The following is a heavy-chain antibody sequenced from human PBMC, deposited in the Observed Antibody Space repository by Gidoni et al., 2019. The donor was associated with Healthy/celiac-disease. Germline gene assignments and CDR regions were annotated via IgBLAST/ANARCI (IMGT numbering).Heavy chain of an antibody. Sequence: SSYGMHWVRQAPGKGLEWVAVISYDGSNKYYADSVKGRFTISRDNSKNTLYLQMNSLRAEDTAVYYCAKQVDMVRGVQNWFDPWGQGTLVTVSS. CDR1: SSYG. D-gene: IGHD3-10*01. CDR2: ISYDGSNK. J-gene: IGHJ5*02. V-gene: IGHV3-30*18. CDR3: AKQVDMVRGVQNWFDP.